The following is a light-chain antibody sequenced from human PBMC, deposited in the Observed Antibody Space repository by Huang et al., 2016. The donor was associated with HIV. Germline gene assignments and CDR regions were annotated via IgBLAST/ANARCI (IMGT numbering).Light chain of an antibody. CDR2: DTS. J-gene: IGKJ1*01. Sequence: DNPLTQSPSSLSASVGDSVTITCRASLGVSHYLAWYQQKPGSAPLLLVSDTSRLESGGPSRFGGSRSGSDYTLTISGLQPEDVATYYCHQYYAVPQTFGQGTRVEIK. CDR3: HQYYAVPQT. V-gene: IGKV1-NL1*01. CDR1: LGVSHY.